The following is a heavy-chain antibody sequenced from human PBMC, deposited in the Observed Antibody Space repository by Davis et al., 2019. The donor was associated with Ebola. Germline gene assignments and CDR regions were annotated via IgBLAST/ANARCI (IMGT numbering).Heavy chain of an antibody. CDR2: ITASGVST. CDR3: ARSGLSFGVVKYHYGMDV. Sequence: GGSLRLSCAASGFTFSSYAMSWVRQAPGKGLEWVSAITASGVSTYYGDSVRGRFTISRDNSKNTLYLQMNSLRAEDTAVYYCARSGLSFGVVKYHYGMDVWGKGTTVTVSS. CDR1: GFTFSSYA. D-gene: IGHD3-3*01. V-gene: IGHV3-23*01. J-gene: IGHJ6*04.